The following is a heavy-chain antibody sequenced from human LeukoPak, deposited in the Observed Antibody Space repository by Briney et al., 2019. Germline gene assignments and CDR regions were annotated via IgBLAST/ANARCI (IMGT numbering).Heavy chain of an antibody. CDR1: GFTFSNYG. V-gene: IGHV3-23*01. CDR2: ISGVGGST. J-gene: IGHJ4*02. D-gene: IGHD4-17*01. CDR3: AKEKHYGDPATFDY. Sequence: GGSLRLSCAASGFTFSNYGMSWVRQAPGKGLEWVSGISGVGGSTYYADSVKGRFTISRDNSKNTLYLQVNSLRAEDTAVYYCAKEKHYGDPATFDYWGQGTLVTVSS.